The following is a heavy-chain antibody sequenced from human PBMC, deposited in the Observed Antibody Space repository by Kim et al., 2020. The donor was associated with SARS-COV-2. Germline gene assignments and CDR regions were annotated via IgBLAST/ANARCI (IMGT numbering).Heavy chain of an antibody. D-gene: IGHD1-1*01. CDR1: GFTFSSYS. CDR2: ISSSSSTI. CDR3: ARDHNWNDVVAYYYYYGMDV. Sequence: GGSLRLSCAASGFTFSSYSMNWVRQAPGKGLEWVSYISSSSSTIYYADSVKGRFTISRDNAKNSLYLQMNSLRDEDTAVYYCARDHNWNDVVAYYYYYGMDVWGQGTTVTVSS. V-gene: IGHV3-48*02. J-gene: IGHJ6*02.